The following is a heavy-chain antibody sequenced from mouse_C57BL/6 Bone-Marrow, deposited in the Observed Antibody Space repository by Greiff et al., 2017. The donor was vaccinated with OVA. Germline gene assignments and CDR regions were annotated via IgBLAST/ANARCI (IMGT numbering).Heavy chain of an antibody. Sequence: VQLQQSGAELARPGASVKLSCKASGYTFTSYGISWVKQRTGQGLEWIGEIYPRSGNTYYTEKFKGKATLTADKSSSTAYMELRSLTSEDSAVYFCARGDYGSSYDYWGQGTTLTVSS. D-gene: IGHD1-1*01. CDR3: ARGDYGSSYDY. V-gene: IGHV1-81*01. CDR2: IYPRSGNT. J-gene: IGHJ2*01. CDR1: GYTFTSYG.